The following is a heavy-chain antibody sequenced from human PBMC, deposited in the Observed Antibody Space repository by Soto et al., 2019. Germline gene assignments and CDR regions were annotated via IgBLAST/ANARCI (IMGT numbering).Heavy chain of an antibody. J-gene: IGHJ5*02. CDR1: GASISSSNW. Sequence: LSLTCAVSGASISSSNWWHWVRQPPGKGLEWIGEVHHRGTTNYNPSLKSRVAISVDKSKNQFSLKLNSVTAADTAVYYCARVRQYCSATSCYLDPWGQGTLVTVSS. D-gene: IGHD2-2*01. V-gene: IGHV4-4*02. CDR3: ARVRQYCSATSCYLDP. CDR2: VHHRGTT.